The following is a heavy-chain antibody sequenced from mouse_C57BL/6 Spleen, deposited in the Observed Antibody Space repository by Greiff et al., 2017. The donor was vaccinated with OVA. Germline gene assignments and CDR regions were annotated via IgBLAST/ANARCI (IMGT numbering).Heavy chain of an antibody. D-gene: IGHD1-1*01. CDR3: AGRYYYGSSYWYFDV. J-gene: IGHJ1*03. Sequence: QVTLKESGPGILPPSHTLSLTCSFSGFSLSTSGMGVSWIRQPSGKGLEWLAHTYWDDDKRYNPSLKSRLTISKDTSRNQIVLRNTSVDTADTATDYWAGRYYYGSSYWYFDVWGTGTTVTVSS. CDR2: TYWDDDK. CDR1: GFSLSTSGMG. V-gene: IGHV8-12*01.